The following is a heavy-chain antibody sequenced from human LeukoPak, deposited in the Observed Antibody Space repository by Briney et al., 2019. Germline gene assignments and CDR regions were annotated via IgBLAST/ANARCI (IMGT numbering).Heavy chain of an antibody. CDR1: GFTFSSYS. CDR3: AREMGSSYYDSSGYYGFFDY. Sequence: GGSLRLSCAASGFTFSSYSMNWVRQAPGKGLEWVSSISSSSSYIYYADSVKGRFTISRDNAENSLYLQMNSLRAEDTAVYYCAREMGSSYYDSSGYYGFFDYWGQGTLVTVSS. CDR2: ISSSSSYI. V-gene: IGHV3-21*01. J-gene: IGHJ4*02. D-gene: IGHD3-22*01.